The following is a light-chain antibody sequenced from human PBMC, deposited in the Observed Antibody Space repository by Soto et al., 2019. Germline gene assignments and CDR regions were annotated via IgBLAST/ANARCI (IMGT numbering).Light chain of an antibody. J-gene: IGKJ3*01. Sequence: EIVLTQSPGTLSLSPGERATLSCRASQSVSSSYLAWYQQKPGQAPRLLIYGTSGRATGIPDRFSGSGSGTAFTLTISRLEPADFAVYYCQHYGSSPMFAFGPGTKVDIK. V-gene: IGKV3-20*01. CDR2: GTS. CDR3: QHYGSSPMFA. CDR1: QSVSSSY.